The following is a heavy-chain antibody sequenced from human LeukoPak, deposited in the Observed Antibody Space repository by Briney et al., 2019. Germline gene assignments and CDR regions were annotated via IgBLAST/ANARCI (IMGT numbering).Heavy chain of an antibody. CDR3: ARTYNCGGDCYYFDY. Sequence: GGSLRLSCAASGFTFTTYSMDWVRQAPGKGLEWVSYISSSSSSVHYADSVKGRFTISRDNAKNSLYLQMDSLRDEDTAVYYCARTYNCGGDCYYFDYWGQGTLVTVSS. CDR1: GFTFTTYS. D-gene: IGHD2-21*02. CDR2: ISSSSSSV. J-gene: IGHJ4*02. V-gene: IGHV3-48*02.